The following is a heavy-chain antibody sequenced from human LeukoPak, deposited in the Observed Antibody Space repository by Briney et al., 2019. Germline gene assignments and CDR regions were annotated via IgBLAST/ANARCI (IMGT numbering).Heavy chain of an antibody. J-gene: IGHJ5*02. Sequence: GGSLRLSCAASGFTFDDYAMHWVRQAPGKGLEWVSGISWNSGSIGYADSVKGRFTISRDNAKNSLYLQMNGLRAEDTALYYCAKDIAAAGTDWFDPWGQGTLVTVSS. CDR3: AKDIAAAGTDWFDP. V-gene: IGHV3-9*01. D-gene: IGHD6-13*01. CDR2: ISWNSGSI. CDR1: GFTFDDYA.